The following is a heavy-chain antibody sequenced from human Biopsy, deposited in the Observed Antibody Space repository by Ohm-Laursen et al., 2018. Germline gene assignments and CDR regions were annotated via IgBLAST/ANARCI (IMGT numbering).Heavy chain of an antibody. CDR3: AKGGYCTTTSCYMDVDY. CDR2: ISGSGGST. V-gene: IGHV3-23*01. CDR1: GFSFDNYA. D-gene: IGHD2-2*02. J-gene: IGHJ4*02. Sequence: GSLRPSCTAPGFSFDNYAMNWVRQAPGKGLEWVSTISGSGGSTYYADSVKGRFTISRDASKNTLYLLMNSLRAEDTAMYYCAKGGYCTTTSCYMDVDYWGQGTLVTVSS.